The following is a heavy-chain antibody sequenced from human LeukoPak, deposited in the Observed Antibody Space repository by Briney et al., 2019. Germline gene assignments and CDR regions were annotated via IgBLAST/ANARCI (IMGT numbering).Heavy chain of an antibody. V-gene: IGHV3-15*01. CDR2: IKSKTDGGTT. Sequence: GGSLRLSCTASGFTFGDYAMSWVRQAPGKGLEWVGRIKSKTDGGTTDYAAPVKGRFTISRDDSKNTLYLQMNSLKTEDTAVYYCTTEAVLLWFGELLSWGQGTLVTVSS. CDR3: TTEAVLLWFGELLS. CDR1: GFTFGDYA. J-gene: IGHJ5*02. D-gene: IGHD3-10*01.